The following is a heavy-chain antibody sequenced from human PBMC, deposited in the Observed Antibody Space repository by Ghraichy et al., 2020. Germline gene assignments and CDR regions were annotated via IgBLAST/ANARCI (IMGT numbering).Heavy chain of an antibody. V-gene: IGHV1-2*02. CDR1: GYTFTGYY. J-gene: IGHJ6*02. D-gene: IGHD6-13*01. CDR3: ARGQQLVHYYYGMDV. Sequence: ASVKVSCKASGYTFTGYYMHWARQAPGQGLEWMGWINPNSGGTNYAQKFQGRVTMTRDTSISTAYMELSRLRSDDTAVYYCARGQQLVHYYYGMDVWGQGTTVTVSS. CDR2: INPNSGGT.